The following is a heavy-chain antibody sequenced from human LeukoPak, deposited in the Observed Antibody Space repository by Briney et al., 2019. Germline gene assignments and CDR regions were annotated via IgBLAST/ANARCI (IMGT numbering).Heavy chain of an antibody. V-gene: IGHV3-21*01. D-gene: IGHD3-10*01. CDR2: ISSSSSYI. Sequence: PGGSLRLSCAASGFTFTNYSMNWVRQAPGKGLEWVSSISSSSSYIYYADSVKGRFTISRDNAKNSLYLQMNSLRAEDTAVYYCARVFIEPLWFGELFDYWGQGTLVTVSS. J-gene: IGHJ4*02. CDR1: GFTFTNYS. CDR3: ARVFIEPLWFGELFDY.